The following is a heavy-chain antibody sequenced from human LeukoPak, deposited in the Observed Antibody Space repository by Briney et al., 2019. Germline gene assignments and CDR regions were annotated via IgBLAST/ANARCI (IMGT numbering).Heavy chain of an antibody. J-gene: IGHJ4*02. D-gene: IGHD3-10*01. V-gene: IGHV1-18*01. CDR3: ARNFYCYGSGSYYYFDY. CDR1: GYTCTSYG. Sequence: ASVKVSCKASGYTCTSYGISWVRQAPGQGLEWMGWISAYNGNTNYAQKLQGRVTMTTDTSTSTAYMELRSLRSDDTAVYYCARNFYCYGSGSYYYFDYWGQGTLVTVSS. CDR2: ISAYNGNT.